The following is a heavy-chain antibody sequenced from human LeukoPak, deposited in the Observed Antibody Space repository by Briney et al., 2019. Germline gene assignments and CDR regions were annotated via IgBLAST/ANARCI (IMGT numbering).Heavy chain of an antibody. Sequence: SVKVSCKASGGTFSSYAISWVRQAPGQGLEWMGGIIPIFGTANYAQKFQGRVTITADESTSTAYMELSSLRSEDTAVYYCARNVVPDRPFSGMDVWGKGTTVTVSS. CDR2: IIPIFGTA. V-gene: IGHV1-69*13. CDR1: GGTFSSYA. J-gene: IGHJ6*04. D-gene: IGHD2-2*01. CDR3: ARNVVPDRPFSGMDV.